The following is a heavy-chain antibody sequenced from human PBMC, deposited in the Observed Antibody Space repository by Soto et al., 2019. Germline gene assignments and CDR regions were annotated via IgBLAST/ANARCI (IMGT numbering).Heavy chain of an antibody. CDR3: ARKGYYDRSGYPYFDY. CDR1: GYSFTSYW. D-gene: IGHD3-22*01. J-gene: IGHJ4*02. Sequence: GESLKISCKGSGYSFTSYWIGWVRQMPGKGLEWMGIIYPGDSDTRYSPSFQGQVTISADKSISTAYLQWSSLKASDTAMYYCARKGYYDRSGYPYFDYWGQGTLVTVSS. V-gene: IGHV5-51*01. CDR2: IYPGDSDT.